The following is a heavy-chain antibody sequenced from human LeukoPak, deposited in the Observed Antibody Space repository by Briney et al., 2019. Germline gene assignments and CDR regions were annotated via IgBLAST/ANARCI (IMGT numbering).Heavy chain of an antibody. V-gene: IGHV3-49*04. CDR2: IRSKPYGGTT. Sequence: GGSLRLSCTASGFTFGDYGMSWVRQAPGEGLEWVGFIRSKPYGGTTEYAASVNGRFTISRDDSESIAYLQMIRLKTEDTAVYYCTRGDYYDSSGYYLLFDYWGQGTLVTVSS. CDR1: GFTFGDYG. CDR3: TRGDYYDSSGYYLLFDY. J-gene: IGHJ4*02. D-gene: IGHD3-22*01.